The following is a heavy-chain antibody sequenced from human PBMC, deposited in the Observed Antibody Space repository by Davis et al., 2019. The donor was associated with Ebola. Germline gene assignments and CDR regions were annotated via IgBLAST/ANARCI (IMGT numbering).Heavy chain of an antibody. V-gene: IGHV3-48*02. J-gene: IGHJ4*02. D-gene: IGHD2-2*01. CDR3: ARDHYCSSTSCYRWFSNDDY. CDR2: ISSSSSTI. Sequence: GESLKISCAASGFTFSSYSMNWVRQAPGKGLEWVSYISSSSSTIYYADSVKGRFTISRDNAKNSLYLQMNSLRDEDTAVYYCARDHYCSSTSCYRWFSNDDYWGQGTLVTVSS. CDR1: GFTFSSYS.